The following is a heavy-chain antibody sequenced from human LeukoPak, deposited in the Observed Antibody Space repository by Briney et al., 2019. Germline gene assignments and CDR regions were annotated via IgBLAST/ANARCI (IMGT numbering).Heavy chain of an antibody. Sequence: GGSLRLSCAASGFTFSSYSMNWVRQAPGKGLEWVSYISSSSSTIYYADSVKGRFTISRDNAKNSLYLQMNSLKTEDTAVYYCTRGYRGQQLAIGAFDIWGQGTMVTVSS. J-gene: IGHJ3*02. D-gene: IGHD6-13*01. CDR3: TRGYRGQQLAIGAFDI. CDR2: ISSSSSTI. V-gene: IGHV3-48*04. CDR1: GFTFSSYS.